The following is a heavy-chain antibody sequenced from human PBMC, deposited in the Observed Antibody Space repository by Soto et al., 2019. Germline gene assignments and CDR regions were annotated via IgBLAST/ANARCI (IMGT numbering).Heavy chain of an antibody. CDR1: GCSISSYY. CDR2: IYYSGST. J-gene: IGHJ5*02. CDR3: ARLVLGLSSWFDP. V-gene: IGHV4-59*08. Sequence: SETLSLTCPVSGCSISSYYWSWIRQPPGKGLEWIGYIYYSGSTNYNPSLKSRVTISVDTSKNQFSLKLSSVTAADTAVYYCARLVLGLSSWFDPWGQGTLVTVSS. D-gene: IGHD3-16*02.